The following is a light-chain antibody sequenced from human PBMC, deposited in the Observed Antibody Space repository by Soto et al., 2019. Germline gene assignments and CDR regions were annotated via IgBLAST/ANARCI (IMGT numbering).Light chain of an antibody. Sequence: SVLTQPPSVSAAPGQKVTISCSGSSSNIGNNYVSWYQQLPGTAPKLLIYENNKRPSGIPDRFSGSKSGTSATLGITGLQTGDEADYYCGTWDSSLSVYVFGTGTKVT. V-gene: IGLV1-51*02. CDR3: GTWDSSLSVYV. J-gene: IGLJ1*01. CDR2: ENN. CDR1: SSNIGNNY.